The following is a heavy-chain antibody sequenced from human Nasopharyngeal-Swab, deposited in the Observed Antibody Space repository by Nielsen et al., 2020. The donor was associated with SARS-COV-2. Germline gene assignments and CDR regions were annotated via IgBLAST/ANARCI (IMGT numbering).Heavy chain of an antibody. CDR3: ARGERRAARPPGGYFDY. CDR1: GGSISSYY. CDR2: IYYSGST. Sequence: GSLRLSCTVSGGSISSYYWSWIRQPPGKGLEWIGYIYYSGSTNYNPSLKSRVTISVDTSKNQFSLKLSSVTAADTAVYYCARGERRAARPPGGYFDYWGQGTLVTFSS. J-gene: IGHJ4*02. D-gene: IGHD6-6*01. V-gene: IGHV4-59*01.